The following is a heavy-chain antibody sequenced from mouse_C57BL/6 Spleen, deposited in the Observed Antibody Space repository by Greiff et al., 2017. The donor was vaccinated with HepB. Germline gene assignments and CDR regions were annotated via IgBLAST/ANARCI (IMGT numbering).Heavy chain of an antibody. CDR2: INPNNGGT. CDR1: GYTFTDYN. CDR3: ARSGANLDSAY. D-gene: IGHD4-1*01. V-gene: IGHV1-18*01. J-gene: IGHJ3*01. Sequence: EVQLQQSGPELVKPGASVKITCKASGYTFTDYNMDWVKQSHGKSLEWIGDINPNNGGTIYNQKFKGKATLTVDKSSSTAYMELRSLTSEDTAVYYCARSGANLDSAYWGQGTLVTVSA.